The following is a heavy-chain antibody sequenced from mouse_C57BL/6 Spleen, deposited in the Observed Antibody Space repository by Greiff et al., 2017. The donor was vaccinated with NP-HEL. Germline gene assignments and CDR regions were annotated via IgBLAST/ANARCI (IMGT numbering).Heavy chain of an antibody. CDR3: ARGGNYYGSLFAY. D-gene: IGHD1-1*01. Sequence: VQLQQSGAELVRPGSSVKLSCKASGYTFTSYWMHWVKQRPIQGLEWIGNIDPSDSETHYNQKFKDKATLTVDKSSSTAYMQLSSLTSEDSAVYYCARGGNYYGSLFAYWGQGTLVTVSA. V-gene: IGHV1-52*01. CDR1: GYTFTSYW. CDR2: IDPSDSET. J-gene: IGHJ3*01.